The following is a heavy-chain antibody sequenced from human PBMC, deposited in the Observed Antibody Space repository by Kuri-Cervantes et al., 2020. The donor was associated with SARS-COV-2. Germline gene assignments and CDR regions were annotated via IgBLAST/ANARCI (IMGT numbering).Heavy chain of an antibody. CDR3: AKDARACGGDCYSDWFDP. J-gene: IGHJ5*02. CDR2: ISGSGGST. D-gene: IGHD2-21*01. CDR1: GGSFSGYY. V-gene: IGHV3-23*01. Sequence: ETLSLTCAVYGGSFSGYYWSWVRQAPGKGLEWVSAISGSGGSTYYADSVKGRFTISRDNSKNTLYLQMNSLRAEDTAVYYCAKDARACGGDCYSDWFDPWGQGTLVTVSS.